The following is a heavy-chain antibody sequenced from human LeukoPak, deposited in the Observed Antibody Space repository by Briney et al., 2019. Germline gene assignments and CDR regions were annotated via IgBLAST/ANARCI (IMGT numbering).Heavy chain of an antibody. D-gene: IGHD3-3*01. Sequence: SETLSLTCAASGGSISSGGYSWSWIRQPPGKGLEWIGYIYHSGSTYYNPSLKSRVTISVDRSKNQFSLKLSSVTAADTAVYYCARGGGYDFWSGPIKAGHYFDYWGQGTLVTVSS. CDR3: ARGGGYDFWSGPIKAGHYFDY. V-gene: IGHV4-30-2*01. J-gene: IGHJ4*02. CDR1: GGSISSGGYS. CDR2: IYHSGST.